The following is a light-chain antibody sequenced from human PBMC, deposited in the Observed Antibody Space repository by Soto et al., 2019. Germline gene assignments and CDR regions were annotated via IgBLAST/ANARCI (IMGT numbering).Light chain of an antibody. V-gene: IGKV3-20*01. Sequence: EIVLTQSPGTLSLSPGERATLSCRASQSVSSNHLAWYQQKPGQAPRLLIYGASSRATGIPDRFSGSGSGTDFTLSISRLEPEDFAVYYCQQYSSLWTFGQGTKVDIK. J-gene: IGKJ1*01. CDR1: QSVSSNH. CDR2: GAS. CDR3: QQYSSLWT.